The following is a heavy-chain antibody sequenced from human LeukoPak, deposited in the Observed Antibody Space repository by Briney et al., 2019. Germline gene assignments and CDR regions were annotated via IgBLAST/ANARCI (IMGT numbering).Heavy chain of an antibody. D-gene: IGHD3-3*01. CDR2: INHSGST. Sequence: PSETLSLTCAVYGGSFSGYYWSWIRQPPGKGLEWIGEINHSGSTNYNPSLKSRVIISVDTSKNQFSLKLSSVTAADTAVYYCARYRGGVLRFLEWSQYFDYWGQGTLVTVSS. CDR1: GGSFSGYY. V-gene: IGHV4-34*01. CDR3: ARYRGGVLRFLEWSQYFDY. J-gene: IGHJ4*02.